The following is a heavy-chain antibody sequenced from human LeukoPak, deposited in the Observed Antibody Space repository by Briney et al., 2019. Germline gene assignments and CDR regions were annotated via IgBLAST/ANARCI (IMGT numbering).Heavy chain of an antibody. CDR1: GGTFSSYA. D-gene: IGHD6-13*01. J-gene: IGHJ5*02. CDR3: ARVVPSRGLAAAPLNWFDP. Sequence: SVKVSCKAFGGTFSSYAISWVRQAPGQGLEWMGGIIPIFGTANYAQKFQGRVTITTDESTSTAYMELSSLRSEDTAVYYCARVVPSRGLAAAPLNWFDPWGQGTLVTVSS. CDR2: IIPIFGTA. V-gene: IGHV1-69*05.